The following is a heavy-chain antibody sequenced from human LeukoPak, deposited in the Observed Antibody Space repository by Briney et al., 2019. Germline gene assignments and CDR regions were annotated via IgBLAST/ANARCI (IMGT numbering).Heavy chain of an antibody. Sequence: SETLSLTCDVYGGSFSGYYWSWIRQPPGKGLEWIGEINHSGSTDYNPSLKSRVTISEDTSKNQFSLKLSSVTAADTAVYYCARGQRSSSWYYYYGMDVWGQGTTVTVSS. V-gene: IGHV4-34*01. CDR3: ARGQRSSSWYYYYGMDV. CDR2: INHSGST. D-gene: IGHD6-13*01. CDR1: GGSFSGYY. J-gene: IGHJ6*02.